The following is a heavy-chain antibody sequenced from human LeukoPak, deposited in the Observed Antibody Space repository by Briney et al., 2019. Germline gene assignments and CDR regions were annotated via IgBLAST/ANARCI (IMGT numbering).Heavy chain of an antibody. CDR1: GYTFTSYG. V-gene: IGHV1-18*01. CDR3: AILVGVLTGPDAFDI. D-gene: IGHD3-9*01. Sequence: GASVKVSCKASGYTFTSYGISWVRQAPGQGHEWMGWISAYNGNTNYAQKLQGRVTMTTDTSTSTAYMELRSLRSDDTAVYYCAILVGVLTGPDAFDIWGQGTMVTVSS. J-gene: IGHJ3*02. CDR2: ISAYNGNT.